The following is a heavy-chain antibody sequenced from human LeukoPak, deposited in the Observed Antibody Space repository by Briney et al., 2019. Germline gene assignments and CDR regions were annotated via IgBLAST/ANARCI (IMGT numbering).Heavy chain of an antibody. Sequence: GGSLRLSCAASGFTFSSFYMSWVRQAPGKGLEWLANIDQGDSQKYYVAYVNGRFTITTDNAKNSLYMQMNSLRGEDTAVYYCSRVKGTTMLNDFWGQGTLVTVSS. V-gene: IGHV3-7*01. CDR2: IDQGDSQK. CDR1: GFTFSSFY. J-gene: IGHJ4*02. D-gene: IGHD3-10*01. CDR3: SRVKGTTMLNDF.